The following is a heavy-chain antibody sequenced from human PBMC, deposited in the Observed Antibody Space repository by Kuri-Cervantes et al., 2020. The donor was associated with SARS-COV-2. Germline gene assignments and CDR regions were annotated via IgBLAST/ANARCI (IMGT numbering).Heavy chain of an antibody. V-gene: IGHV1-18*01. CDR1: GYTFTTYG. CDR3: ARAVGFLEWLFDFYYYYYMDV. Sequence: ASVKVSCKASGYTFTTYGISWVRQAPGRGLEWMGWISTYNGNTNYAQILQGRVTMTTDTSTSTAYMELRSLRSDDTAVYYCARAVGFLEWLFDFYYYYYMDVWGKGTTVTVSS. CDR2: ISTYNGNT. J-gene: IGHJ6*03. D-gene: IGHD3-3*01.